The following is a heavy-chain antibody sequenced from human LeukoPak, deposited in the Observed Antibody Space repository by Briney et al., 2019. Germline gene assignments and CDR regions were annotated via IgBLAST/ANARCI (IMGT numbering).Heavy chain of an antibody. V-gene: IGHV3-53*01. CDR1: GLTVSSNY. CDR3: ARITYGDFVYYYYMDV. Sequence: PGGSLSLSCAASGLTVSSNYISWVRQAPGKGLEWVSVIYSGVSTYYADSVKRRFTISRDHSKNTLYLQMNSLRAEETAVYYCARITYGDFVYYYYMDVWGKGTTVTVSS. J-gene: IGHJ6*03. D-gene: IGHD4-17*01. CDR2: IYSGVST.